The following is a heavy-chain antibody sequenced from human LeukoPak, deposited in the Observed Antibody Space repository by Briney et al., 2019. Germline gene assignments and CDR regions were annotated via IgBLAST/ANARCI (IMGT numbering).Heavy chain of an antibody. CDR2: VYKTGST. J-gene: IGHJ4*02. Sequence: PSGTLSLTCTVSGDSITSGGYYWSWIRQRPGKGLEWIGYVYKTGSTYYNPSLKSRVTMSVDTSRNQFSLKLNSVTAADTAVYYCARDVLRWGQGTLVTASP. CDR3: ARDVLR. CDR1: GDSITSGGYY. V-gene: IGHV4-31*03.